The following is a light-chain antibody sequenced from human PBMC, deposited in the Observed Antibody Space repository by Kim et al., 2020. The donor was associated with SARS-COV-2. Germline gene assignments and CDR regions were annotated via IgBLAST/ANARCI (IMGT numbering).Light chain of an antibody. Sequence: SASTGDRVTITCRASQGISSYLAWYQQKPGKAPKLLIYAASTLQSGVPSRFSGSGSGTDFTLTISCLQSEDFATCYCQQYYSYPVTFGQGTKLEI. CDR3: QQYYSYPVT. V-gene: IGKV1-8*01. CDR2: AAS. CDR1: QGISSY. J-gene: IGKJ2*01.